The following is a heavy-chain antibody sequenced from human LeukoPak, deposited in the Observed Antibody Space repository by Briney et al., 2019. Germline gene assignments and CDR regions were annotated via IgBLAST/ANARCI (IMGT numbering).Heavy chain of an antibody. J-gene: IGHJ4*02. CDR3: AREQVIVGAKGAYYFDY. CDR1: GFTFSSYA. Sequence: GGSLRLSCAASGFTFSSYAMHWVRQAPGKGLEWVAVISYDGSNKYYADSVKGRFTISRDNSKNTLYLQMNSLRAEDTAVYYCAREQVIVGAKGAYYFDYWGQGTLVTVSS. CDR2: ISYDGSNK. V-gene: IGHV3-30-3*01. D-gene: IGHD1-26*01.